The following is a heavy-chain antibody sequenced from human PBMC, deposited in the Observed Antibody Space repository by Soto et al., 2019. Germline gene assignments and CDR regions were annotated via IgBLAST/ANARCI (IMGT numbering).Heavy chain of an antibody. V-gene: IGHV5-10-1*01. Sequence: GESLKISCKGSGYSFTSYWISWVRQMPGKGLEWMGRIDPSDSYINYSPSFQGHVTISADKPISTAYLQWSSLKASDTAMYYCTRHRGGSYPNWFDPWGQGTLVTVSS. CDR2: IDPSDSYI. CDR1: GYSFTSYW. CDR3: TRHRGGSYPNWFDP. J-gene: IGHJ5*02. D-gene: IGHD1-26*01.